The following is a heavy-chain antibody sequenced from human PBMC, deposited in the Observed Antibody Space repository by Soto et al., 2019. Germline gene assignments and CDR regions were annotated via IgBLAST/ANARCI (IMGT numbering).Heavy chain of an antibody. CDR3: ERDKNYYDSSGYVDP. Sequence: SAKVSCKAYGYTFTSYYMHWVRQAPGQGLEWMGIINPSGGSTSYAQKFKGRVTMTRDTSTSTVYMELSSLRSEDTAVYYCERDKNYYDSSGYVDPWGQGTPVTVSS. D-gene: IGHD3-22*01. CDR2: INPSGGST. J-gene: IGHJ5*02. V-gene: IGHV1-46*01. CDR1: GYTFTSYY.